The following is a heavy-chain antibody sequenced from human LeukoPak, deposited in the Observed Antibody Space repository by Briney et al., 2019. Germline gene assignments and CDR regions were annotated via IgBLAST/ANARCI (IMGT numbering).Heavy chain of an antibody. V-gene: IGHV4-31*03. D-gene: IGHD6-13*01. CDR2: IYYSGST. CDR1: GGSISRGGYY. Sequence: SETLSLTCTVSGGSISRGGYYWSWIRQHPGKGLEWIGYIYYSGSTYYNPSLKSRVTISVDTSKNQFSLKLSSVTAADTAVYYCARDQSSSWYQPRIGYYYYGMDVWGQGTTVTVSS. J-gene: IGHJ6*02. CDR3: ARDQSSSWYQPRIGYYYYGMDV.